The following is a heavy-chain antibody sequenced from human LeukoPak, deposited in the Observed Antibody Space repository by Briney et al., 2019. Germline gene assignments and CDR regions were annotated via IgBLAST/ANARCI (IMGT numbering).Heavy chain of an antibody. Sequence: SETLSLTCTVSGGSISSSSYYWGWIRQPPGKGLEWIGSIYYSGSTYYNPSLKSRVTISVDTSKNQFSLKLSSVTAADTAVYYCARHEDHLYYDILTGYPDYWGQETLVTVSS. CDR3: ARHEDHLYYDILTGYPDY. D-gene: IGHD3-9*01. V-gene: IGHV4-39*01. CDR1: GGSISSSSYY. J-gene: IGHJ4*02. CDR2: IYYSGST.